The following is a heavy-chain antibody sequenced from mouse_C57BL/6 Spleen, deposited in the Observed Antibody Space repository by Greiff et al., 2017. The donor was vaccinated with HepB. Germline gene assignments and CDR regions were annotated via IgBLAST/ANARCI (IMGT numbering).Heavy chain of an antibody. V-gene: IGHV5-9-1*02. CDR3: TRRGDLYAMDY. J-gene: IGHJ4*01. Sequence: EVKLLESGEGLVKPGGSLKLSCAASGFTFSSYAMSWVRQTPEKRLEWVAYISSGGDYIYYADTVKGRFTISRDNARNTLYLQMSSLKSEDTAMYYCTRRGDLYAMDYWGQGTSVTVSS. CDR2: ISSGGDYI. CDR1: GFTFSSYA.